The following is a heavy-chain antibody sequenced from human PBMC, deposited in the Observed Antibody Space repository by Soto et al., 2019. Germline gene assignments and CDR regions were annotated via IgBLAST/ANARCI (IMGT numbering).Heavy chain of an antibody. J-gene: IGHJ4*02. D-gene: IGHD6-13*01. CDR1: GFTFRSYS. CDR2: ISSSSSYI. CDR3: AREGIAAALDY. Sequence: GGSLRLSCAASGFTFRSYSMNWVHQAPGKGLEWVSSISSSSSYIYYADSVKGRFTISRDNAKNSLYLQVNSLRAEDTAVYYCAREGIAAALDYWGQGTLVTVSS. V-gene: IGHV3-21*01.